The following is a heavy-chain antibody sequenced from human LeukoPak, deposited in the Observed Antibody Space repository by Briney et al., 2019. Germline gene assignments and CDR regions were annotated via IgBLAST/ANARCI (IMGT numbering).Heavy chain of an antibody. CDR2: ISAYNGNT. CDR3: ARDSIAARPGFDY. V-gene: IGHV1-18*04. CDR1: GYTFTNYG. J-gene: IGHJ4*02. D-gene: IGHD6-6*01. Sequence: ASVKVSCKASGYTFTNYGITWVRQAPGQGLEWMGWISAYNGNTNYAQKFQGRVTMTTDTSTSTAYMELSRLRSDDTAVYYCARDSIAARPGFDYWGQGTLVTVSS.